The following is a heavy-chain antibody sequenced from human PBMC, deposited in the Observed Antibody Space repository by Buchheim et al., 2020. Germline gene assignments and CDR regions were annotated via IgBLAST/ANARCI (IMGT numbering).Heavy chain of an antibody. CDR2: IKTDGSGT. V-gene: IGHV3-74*01. CDR3: TKRVGLYCSSATCYFDY. D-gene: IGHD2-2*01. Sequence: EVQLVESGGGLVQPGGSLRLSCAASGFTFSSYWMHWVRQAPGEGLVWVSRIKTDGSGTSYADSVKGRFAISRDSAKNTLYLQMSSLRAEDSAIYYCTKRVGLYCSSATCYFDYWGQGSL. J-gene: IGHJ4*02. CDR1: GFTFSSYW.